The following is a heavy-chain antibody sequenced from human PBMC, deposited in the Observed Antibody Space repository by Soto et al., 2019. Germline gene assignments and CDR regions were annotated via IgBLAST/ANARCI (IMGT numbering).Heavy chain of an antibody. CDR3: AAIVTYYQGSGWLNFDE. V-gene: IGHV1-58*02. CDR1: GFTFTSSA. D-gene: IGHD6-19*01. J-gene: IGHJ4*02. CDR2: IVVGSGNT. Sequence: SVKVSCKASGFTFTSSAMQWVRQARGQRLEWIGWIVVGSGNTNYAQKFQERVTITRDMSTSTAYMELSSLRSEDTAVYYCAAIVTYYQGSGWLNFDEWGQGSLVTGSS.